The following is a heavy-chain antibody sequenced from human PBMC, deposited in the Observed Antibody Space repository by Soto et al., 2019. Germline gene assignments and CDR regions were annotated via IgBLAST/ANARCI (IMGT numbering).Heavy chain of an antibody. D-gene: IGHD3-10*01. Sequence: PSETLSLTCTVSGGSVSNGMYYWSWIRQPPGKGLEWIGNVYFTGTTIYNPSLKSRVTMSVDTYKDQFFLKLTSVTAADTAVYYCARRGVTKYYFDYWGQGTLVTVSS. CDR3: ARRGVTKYYFDY. CDR2: VYFTGTT. CDR1: GGSVSNGMYY. V-gene: IGHV4-61*01. J-gene: IGHJ4*02.